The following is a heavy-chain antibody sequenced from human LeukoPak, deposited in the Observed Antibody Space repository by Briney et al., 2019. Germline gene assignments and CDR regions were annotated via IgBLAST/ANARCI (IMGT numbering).Heavy chain of an antibody. CDR2: ISSSGSTI. V-gene: IGHV3-11*01. CDR1: GFTFSDYY. D-gene: IGHD2-15*01. J-gene: IGHJ4*02. CDR3: AKSSVVVVAAIPDY. Sequence: PGGSLRLSCAASGFTFSDYYMSWIRQAPGKGLECVSYISSSGSTIYYADSVKGRFTISRDNAKNSLYLQMNSLRAEDTAVYYCAKSSVVVVAAIPDYWGQGTLVTVSS.